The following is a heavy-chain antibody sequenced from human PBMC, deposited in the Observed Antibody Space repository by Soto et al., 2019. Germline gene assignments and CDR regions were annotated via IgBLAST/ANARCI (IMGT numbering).Heavy chain of an antibody. V-gene: IGHV2-26*01. D-gene: IGHD3-9*01. CDR1: GFSLSNARMG. CDR2: IFSNDEK. J-gene: IGHJ5*02. CDR3: ARTAGDILTGYHYGFDP. Sequence: SGPTLVNPTETLTLTCTVSGFSLSNARMGVIWIRQPPGKALEWLAHIFSNDEKYYSTSLKSRLTISKDTSKSQVVLTITKMDPVDTAIYYCARTAGDILTGYHYGFDPWGQGTLVTVSS.